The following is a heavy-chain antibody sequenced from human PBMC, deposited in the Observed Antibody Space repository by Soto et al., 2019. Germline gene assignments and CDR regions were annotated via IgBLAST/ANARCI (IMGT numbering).Heavy chain of an antibody. CDR2: INNDGTTT. D-gene: IGHD3-10*01. CDR1: GLTFSGYW. Sequence: EVQLVESGGNLVQPGGSLRLSCAASGLTFSGYWMHWVRQAPGKGLIWVSRINNDGTTTNYADSVKGRFTISRDNAKNTVYLQMNSLGAEDTAVYYCARDRVYGSGNTDYWGQGTLVSVSS. V-gene: IGHV3-74*01. J-gene: IGHJ4*02. CDR3: ARDRVYGSGNTDY.